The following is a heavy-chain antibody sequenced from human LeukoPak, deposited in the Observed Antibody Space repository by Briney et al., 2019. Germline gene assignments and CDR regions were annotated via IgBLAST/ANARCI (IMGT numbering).Heavy chain of an antibody. Sequence: KPSGTLSLTCTVSGGSISNYYWSWVRQPPGKGLEWIGYIYYIGNTDYNPSLKSRVSISVDTSKNQFSLNLKSVTATDTALYYCARPRVAGRTGWHFDVWGRGTLVTVSS. V-gene: IGHV4-59*08. CDR3: ARPRVAGRTGWHFDV. J-gene: IGHJ2*01. D-gene: IGHD3-10*01. CDR2: IYYIGNT. CDR1: GGSISNYY.